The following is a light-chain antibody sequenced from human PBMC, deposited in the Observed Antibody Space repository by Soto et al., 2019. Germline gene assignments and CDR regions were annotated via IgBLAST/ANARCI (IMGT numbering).Light chain of an antibody. CDR3: QQYGSSPPVT. V-gene: IGKV3-20*01. J-gene: IGKJ5*01. CDR1: QSVSSSY. CDR2: GVS. Sequence: EIVLTQSPGTLSLSPGERATLSCRASQSVSSSYLAWYQQKPGQAPRLLIYGVSSRATGIPDRFSGSGSGTDFTLTISRLEPEDSAVYYCQQYGSSPPVTFGQGTRLEIK.